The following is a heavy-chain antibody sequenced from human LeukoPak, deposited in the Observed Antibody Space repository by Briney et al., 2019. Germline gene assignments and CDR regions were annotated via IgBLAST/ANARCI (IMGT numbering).Heavy chain of an antibody. CDR3: AKGPLTEVAGTTWDY. CDR1: GFTFSSYA. D-gene: IGHD6-19*01. J-gene: IGHJ4*02. CDR2: ISGSGAST. V-gene: IGHV3-23*01. Sequence: PGGSLRLSCAASGFTFSSYAMSWVRQTPGKGLEWVSAISGSGASTYYADSAKGRFTISRDNSQNTLYVQMNSLRAEDTAVYYCAKGPLTEVAGTTWDYWGQGTPVTVSS.